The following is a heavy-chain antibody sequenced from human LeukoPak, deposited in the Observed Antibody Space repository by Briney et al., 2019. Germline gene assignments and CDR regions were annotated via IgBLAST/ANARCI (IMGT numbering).Heavy chain of an antibody. CDR2: INSDGSST. D-gene: IGHD2-2*01. CDR3: ARDAFKDIVVVPAARLYNWFDP. J-gene: IGHJ5*02. V-gene: IGHV3-74*01. CDR1: GFTFSSYW. Sequence: PGGSLRLSCAASGFTFSSYWMHWVRQAPGKGVVWVSRINSDGSSTIYADSAKGGVTISRDKAKNTLYMQMNSLRAEDTAVYYCARDAFKDIVVVPAARLYNWFDPWGQGTLVTVSS.